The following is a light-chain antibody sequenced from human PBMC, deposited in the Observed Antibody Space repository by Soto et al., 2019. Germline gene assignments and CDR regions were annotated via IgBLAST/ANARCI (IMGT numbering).Light chain of an antibody. CDR1: QGISSY. J-gene: IGKJ1*01. CDR3: QQYYSSPWT. Sequence: AIRMTQSPSSFSASTGDRVTITCRASQGISSYLAWYQQKPGKAPKLLIYAASTLQSGVPSRFSGSGSGTDFTLTISCLQSEDFATYYCQQYYSSPWTFDRGTKVEIK. V-gene: IGKV1-8*01. CDR2: AAS.